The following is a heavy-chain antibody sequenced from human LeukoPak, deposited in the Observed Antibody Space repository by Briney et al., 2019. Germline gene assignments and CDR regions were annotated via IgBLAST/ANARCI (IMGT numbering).Heavy chain of an antibody. Sequence: GGSLRLSCSASGXTFSSYVMHWVRQAPGKGLESVLAVDSNGISTYYADSVKGRFTISRDTSKNSLYLQMSSLRAEDTAVYHCVKDSYDSSGYYYFDYWGQGTLVTVSS. V-gene: IGHV3-64D*06. D-gene: IGHD3-22*01. J-gene: IGHJ4*02. CDR1: GXTFSSYV. CDR2: VDSNGIST. CDR3: VKDSYDSSGYYYFDY.